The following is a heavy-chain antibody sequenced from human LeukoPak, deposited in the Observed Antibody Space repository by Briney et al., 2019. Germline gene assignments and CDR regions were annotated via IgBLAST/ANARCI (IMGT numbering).Heavy chain of an antibody. Sequence: GESLKISCKASGYTFTSYGISWVRQAPGQGLEWMGWISAYNGNTNYAQKLQGRVTMTTDTSTSTAYMELRSLRSDDTAVYYCARDRRSSSSVSDPWGQGTLVTVSS. CDR1: GYTFTSYG. D-gene: IGHD6-6*01. V-gene: IGHV1-18*01. J-gene: IGHJ5*02. CDR3: ARDRRSSSSVSDP. CDR2: ISAYNGNT.